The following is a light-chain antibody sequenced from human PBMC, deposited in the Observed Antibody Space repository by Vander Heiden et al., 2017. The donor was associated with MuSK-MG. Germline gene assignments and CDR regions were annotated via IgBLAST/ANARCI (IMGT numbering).Light chain of an antibody. Sequence: QSVLTQPPSVSGAPGQRVTISCTGSSSNFGAGHDVHWYQQLPGRAPKLLIYGNINRPSGVPDRFSGSKSGTSASLAISGLQAEDEADYSCQSYDSSLTAYVFGTGTKVTVL. CDR1: SSNFGAGHD. CDR3: QSYDSSLTAYV. J-gene: IGLJ1*01. CDR2: GNI. V-gene: IGLV1-40*01.